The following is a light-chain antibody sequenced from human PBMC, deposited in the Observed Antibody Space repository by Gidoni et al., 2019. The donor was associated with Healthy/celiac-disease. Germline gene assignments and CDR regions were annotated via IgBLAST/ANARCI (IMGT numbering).Light chain of an antibody. CDR1: PSVSSN. V-gene: IGKV3-15*01. CDR2: GAS. J-gene: IGKJ2*01. Sequence: EIVMTQSPATLSVSPGERATLSCRASPSVSSNLAWYQQKPGQAPRLLIYGASTRATGIPARFSGSGSGTEFTLTISSLQSEDFAVYYCQQYNNWPGTFXXXTKLEIK. CDR3: QQYNNWPGT.